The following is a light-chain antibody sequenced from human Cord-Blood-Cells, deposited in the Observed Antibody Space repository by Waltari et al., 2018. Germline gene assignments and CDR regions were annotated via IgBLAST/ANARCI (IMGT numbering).Light chain of an antibody. J-gene: IGKJ1*01. CDR1: QSFLYSSNNKNY. CDR2: WAS. CDR3: QQYYSTPWT. V-gene: IGKV4-1*01. Sequence: DIVLTQSPDSLAVSLGERATLNCKSSQSFLYSSNNKNYLAWYQQKPGQPPKLLIYWASTRESGVPDRFSGSGSGTDFTLTISSLQAEDVAVYYCQQYYSTPWTFGQGTKVEIK.